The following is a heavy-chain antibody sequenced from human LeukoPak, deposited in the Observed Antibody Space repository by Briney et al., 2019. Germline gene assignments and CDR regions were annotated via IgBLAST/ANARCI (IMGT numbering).Heavy chain of an antibody. CDR1: GYTFTGYY. J-gene: IGHJ4*02. CDR3: ARAYRRITMVRGVMWSY. V-gene: IGHV1-2*02. CDR2: INPNSGGT. D-gene: IGHD3-10*01. Sequence: ASVKVSCKASGYTFTGYYMHWVRQAPGQGLEWMGWINPNSGGTNYAQKFQGSVTMTRDTSISTAYMELSRLRSDDTAVYYCARAYRRITMVRGVMWSYWGQGTLVTVSS.